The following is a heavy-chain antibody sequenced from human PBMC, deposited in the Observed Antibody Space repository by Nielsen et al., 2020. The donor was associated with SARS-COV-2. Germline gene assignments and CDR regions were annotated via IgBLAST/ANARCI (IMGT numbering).Heavy chain of an antibody. CDR1: GFTFSSYS. CDR3: VRDARPGTTGYYYGMDV. Sequence: GESLKISCAASGFTFSSYSMNWVRQAPGTGLEWVSSISSSSTFTYYADSVKGRFTISRDDPWNLLYLQIHSLRGEDTGTYYCVRDARPGTTGYYYGMDVWGQGTTVTVSS. CDR2: ISSSSTFT. V-gene: IGHV3-21*06. J-gene: IGHJ6*02. D-gene: IGHD1-1*01.